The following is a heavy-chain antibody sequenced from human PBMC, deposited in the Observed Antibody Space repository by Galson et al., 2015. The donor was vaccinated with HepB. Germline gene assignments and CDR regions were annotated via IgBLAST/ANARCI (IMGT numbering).Heavy chain of an antibody. D-gene: IGHD6-19*01. J-gene: IGHJ4*02. CDR1: GFTVSSNY. V-gene: IGHV3-53*01. CDR2: IYSGGST. CDR3: AKELTQWLVPHFFDY. Sequence: SLRLSCAASGFTVSSNYMSWVRQAPGKGLEWVSVIYSGGSTYYADSVKGRFTISRDNSKNTLYLQMNSLRAEDTAVYYCAKELTQWLVPHFFDYWGQGTLVTVSS.